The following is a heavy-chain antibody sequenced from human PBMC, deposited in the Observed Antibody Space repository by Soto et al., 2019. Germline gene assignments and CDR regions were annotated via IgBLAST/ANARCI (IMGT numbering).Heavy chain of an antibody. J-gene: IGHJ6*03. V-gene: IGHV1-46*01. D-gene: IGHD6-13*01. CDR1: GYTFTSYY. CDR2: INPSGGST. CDR3: ATWGYSSFTRPDYYYYMDV. Sequence: ASVKVSCKASGYTFTSYYMHWVRQAPGQGLEWMGIINPSGGSTSYAQKFQGRVTMTRDTSTSTAYMELSSLRSEDTAVYYCATWGYSSFTRPDYYYYMDVWGKGTTVTVSS.